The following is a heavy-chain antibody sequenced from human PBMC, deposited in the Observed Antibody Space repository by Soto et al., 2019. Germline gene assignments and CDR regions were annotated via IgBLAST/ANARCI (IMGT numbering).Heavy chain of an antibody. D-gene: IGHD3-22*01. CDR1: GFTFSSYA. Sequence: QVQLVEAGGGVVQPGRSLRLSCAASGFTFSSYAMHWVRQAPGKGLEWVAVISYDGSNKYYADSVKGRFTISRDNSKNTLYLQMNSLRAEDTAVYYCARVIVVVTARQAFDIWGQGTMVTVSS. V-gene: IGHV3-30-3*01. J-gene: IGHJ3*02. CDR2: ISYDGSNK. CDR3: ARVIVVVTARQAFDI.